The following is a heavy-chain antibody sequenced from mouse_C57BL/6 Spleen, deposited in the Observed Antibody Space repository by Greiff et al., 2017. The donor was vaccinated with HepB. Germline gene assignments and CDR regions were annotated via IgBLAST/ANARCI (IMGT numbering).Heavy chain of an antibody. J-gene: IGHJ1*03. D-gene: IGHD1-1*01. V-gene: IGHV1-55*01. Sequence: QVQLQQPGAELVKPGASVKMSCKASGYTFTSYWITWVKQRPGQGLEWIGDIYPGSGSTNYNEKFKSKATLTVDTSSSTAYMQLSSLTSEDSAVYYCARSHYYGSSYGYFDDWGTGTTVTVSS. CDR1: GYTFTSYW. CDR3: ARSHYYGSSYGYFDD. CDR2: IYPGSGST.